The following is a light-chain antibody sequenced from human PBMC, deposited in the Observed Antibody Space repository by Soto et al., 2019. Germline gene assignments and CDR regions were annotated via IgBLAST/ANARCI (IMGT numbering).Light chain of an antibody. Sequence: QSVLTQPASVSGSPGQSITISCTGTSSDIGVYNHVSWYQQHPGKAPKLMIYDVSNRPSGVSNRFSGSKSGNTASLTISGLQPEDEADYYCSSFTSTSTNYVFGTGTKGTV. V-gene: IGLV2-14*01. CDR2: DVS. CDR3: SSFTSTSTNYV. CDR1: SSDIGVYNH. J-gene: IGLJ1*01.